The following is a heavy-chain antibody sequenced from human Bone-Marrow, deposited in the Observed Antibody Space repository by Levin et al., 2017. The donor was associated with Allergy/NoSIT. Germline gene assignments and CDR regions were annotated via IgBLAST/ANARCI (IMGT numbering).Heavy chain of an antibody. CDR2: IREDGSGE. V-gene: IGHV3-7*01. D-gene: IGHD2/OR15-2a*01. CDR1: GFRFQNYW. Sequence: PGGSLRLSCAASGFRFQNYWMSWVRQAPGRGLEWVANIREDGSGESYADSVKGRFTVSRDNAKNSLYLQMNSLIAGDTAIYYCARVQINNFGFWGQGTLVTVSS. J-gene: IGHJ4*02. CDR3: ARVQINNFGF.